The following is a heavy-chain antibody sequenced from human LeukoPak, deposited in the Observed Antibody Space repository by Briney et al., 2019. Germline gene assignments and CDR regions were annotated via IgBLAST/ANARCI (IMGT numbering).Heavy chain of an antibody. D-gene: IGHD1-26*01. V-gene: IGHV1-18*01. CDR1: GYIFINPG. Sequence: ASVKVSCKASGYIFINPGIAWVRQAPGQGLQYMGWISAYNGRTDYAQNLQGRVTMTTDTATTTAYMELRSLTPDDTAVYFCARWGASSNDFWGQGTLVTVSS. CDR2: ISAYNGRT. CDR3: ARWGASSNDF. J-gene: IGHJ4*02.